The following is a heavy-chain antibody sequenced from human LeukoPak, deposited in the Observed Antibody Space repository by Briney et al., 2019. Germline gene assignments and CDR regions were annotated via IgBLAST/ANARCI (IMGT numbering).Heavy chain of an antibody. CDR1: GGSFSGYY. V-gene: IGHV4-34*01. CDR3: ARKPAVAADSTSFDY. CDR2: INHSGST. Sequence: PSETLSLTCAVYGGSFSGYYWSWIRQPPGKGLEWIGEINHSGSTNYNPSLKSRVTISVDTSKNQFSLKLSSVTAADTAVYYCARKPAVAADSTSFDYWGQGTLVTVFS. J-gene: IGHJ4*02. D-gene: IGHD6-19*01.